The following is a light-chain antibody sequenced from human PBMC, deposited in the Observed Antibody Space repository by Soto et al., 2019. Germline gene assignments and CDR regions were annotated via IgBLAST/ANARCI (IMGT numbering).Light chain of an antibody. V-gene: IGKV3-11*01. CDR3: QQYNNWPRT. CDR1: RSVGNN. J-gene: IGKJ1*01. Sequence: EIVLTQSPATLSLSPGERATLSCRASRSVGNNLAWYQKKPGQAPGLLIYAASTRATGIPARFSGSGSGTDFTLTISSLEPEDFAVYYCQQYNNWPRTFGQGTKVDIK. CDR2: AAS.